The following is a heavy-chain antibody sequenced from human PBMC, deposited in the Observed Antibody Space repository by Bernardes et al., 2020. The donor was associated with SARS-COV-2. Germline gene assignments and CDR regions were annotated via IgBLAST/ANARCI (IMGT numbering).Heavy chain of an antibody. Sequence: ETLSPVCTVSGGSISSYYWSWIRQPPGKGLEWIGYIYYSGSTKYNPSLKSRVTISVDTSKNQFSLKLSSVTAADTAVYYFARQDIGAIFGVVITPAGMDVWGQGTTVTVSS. V-gene: IGHV4-59*08. D-gene: IGHD3-3*01. CDR1: GGSISSYY. CDR2: IYYSGST. CDR3: ARQDIGAIFGVVITPAGMDV. J-gene: IGHJ6*02.